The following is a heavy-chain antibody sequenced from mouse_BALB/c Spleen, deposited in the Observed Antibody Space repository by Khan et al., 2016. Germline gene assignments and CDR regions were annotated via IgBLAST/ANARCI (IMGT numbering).Heavy chain of an antibody. CDR1: GYTFTSYW. CDR3: ARSLYDYDGAY. D-gene: IGHD2-4*01. CDR2: INPSNGRT. Sequence: QVQLQQPGAELVKPGASVKLSCKASGYTFTSYWMHWVKQRPGQGLEWIGEINPSNGRTNYNEKFKSKATLTVDNSSSTAYMQLSSLTSEDSAVYYCARSLYDYDGAYWGQGTLVTVSA. V-gene: IGHV1S81*02. J-gene: IGHJ3*01.